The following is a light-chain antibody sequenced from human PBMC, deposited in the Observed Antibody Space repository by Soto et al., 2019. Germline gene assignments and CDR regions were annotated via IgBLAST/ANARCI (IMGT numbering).Light chain of an antibody. V-gene: IGLV2-23*01. CDR3: CSYSTSTTFV. CDR2: DAS. Sequence: QSALTQPASVSGSPGQSITISCTGTSSDVGTFNLVSWYQHHPGKAPRLMIYDASKRPSGVSNRFSGSKSGNTASLTVSGLQAEDEADYYCCSYSTSTTFVFGGGTKLTVL. CDR1: SSDVGTFNL. J-gene: IGLJ2*01.